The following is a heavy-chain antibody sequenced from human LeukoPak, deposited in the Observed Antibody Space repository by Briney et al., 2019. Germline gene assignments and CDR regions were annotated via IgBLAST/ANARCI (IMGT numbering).Heavy chain of an antibody. CDR2: IYRHDDK. V-gene: IGHV2-5*01. CDR1: GFSLSTFGVG. Sequence: SGPTLVKPTQTLTLTCTFSGFSLSTFGVGVGWIRQPPGKALEWLALIYRHDDKRYSPSLKSRLTITKDTSKNQVVLTMTNMDPVDTATYYCAHTNSSSPHAYWGQGTLVTVSS. D-gene: IGHD6-13*01. J-gene: IGHJ4*02. CDR3: AHTNSSSPHAY.